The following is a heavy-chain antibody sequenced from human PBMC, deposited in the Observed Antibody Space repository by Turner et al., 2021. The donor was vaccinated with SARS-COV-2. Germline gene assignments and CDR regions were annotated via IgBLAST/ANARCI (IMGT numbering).Heavy chain of an antibody. J-gene: IGHJ4*02. Sequence: QLQLQESGPGLVTPSETLSLTCTVSGASVNNSDYYWAWIRQPPEKGLEWIGNIYYSWTTYYNPSLKSRVTISVDTSKNQFSLKLTSVTAADTAVYFCARDTRVVPLWVDSWGQGTLVTVSS. CDR1: GASVNNSDYY. CDR2: IYYSWTT. CDR3: ARDTRVVPLWVDS. V-gene: IGHV4-39*02. D-gene: IGHD2-2*01.